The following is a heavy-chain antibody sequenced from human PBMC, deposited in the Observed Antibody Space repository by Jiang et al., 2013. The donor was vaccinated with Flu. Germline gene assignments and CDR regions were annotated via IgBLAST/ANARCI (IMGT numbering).Heavy chain of an antibody. CDR3: AAVSGYTNWFDP. V-gene: IGHV1-69*06. J-gene: IGHJ5*02. CDR1: GNTFSTYA. Sequence: SGAEVKKPGSSVKVSCKASGNTFSTYAIDWVRQAPGQGLEWMGGIIPLFGTANYAQKFQGRVTIIADKSTSTAYMELSSLRFEDTAMYYCAAVSGYTNWFDPVGPGNPGHRLL. CDR2: IIPLFGTA. D-gene: IGHD3-3*01.